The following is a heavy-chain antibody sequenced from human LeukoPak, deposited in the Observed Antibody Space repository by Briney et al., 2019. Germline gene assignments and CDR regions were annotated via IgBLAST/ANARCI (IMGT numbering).Heavy chain of an antibody. Sequence: SETLSLTCTVSGGSISSYYWSWILQPAGKGLEWIGRIYTSGSTNYNPSLKSRVTMSVDTSKNQFSLKLSSVTAADTAVYYCARLCSSTSCPTRAFDIWGQGTMVTVSS. CDR1: GGSISSYY. J-gene: IGHJ3*02. V-gene: IGHV4-4*07. D-gene: IGHD2-2*01. CDR2: IYTSGST. CDR3: ARLCSSTSCPTRAFDI.